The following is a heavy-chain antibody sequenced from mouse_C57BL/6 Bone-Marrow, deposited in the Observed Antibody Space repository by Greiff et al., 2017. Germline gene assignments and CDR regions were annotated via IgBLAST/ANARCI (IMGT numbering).Heavy chain of an antibody. D-gene: IGHD1-1*01. CDR2: INYDGSST. V-gene: IGHV5-16*01. Sequence: VQLVESEGGLVQPGSSMKLSCTASGFTFSDYYMAWVRQVPEKGLEWVANINYDGSSTYYLDSLKSRFIISRDNAKNILYLQMSSLKSEDTATYYCAREFTTVVATDYAMDYWGQGTSVTVSS. CDR1: GFTFSDYY. J-gene: IGHJ4*01. CDR3: AREFTTVVATDYAMDY.